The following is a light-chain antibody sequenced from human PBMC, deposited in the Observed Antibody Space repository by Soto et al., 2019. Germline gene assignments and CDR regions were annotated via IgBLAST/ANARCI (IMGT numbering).Light chain of an antibody. Sequence: EIVMTQSPDTLSVSPGEGATLSCRVSQSIRSNLAWYQQKPGQAPRLLIYDASNRATGIPARFSGSGSGTDFTLTISSLEPEDFAVYYCQQRSNWPLFGGGTKVDIK. CDR1: QSIRSN. CDR2: DAS. V-gene: IGKV3-11*01. J-gene: IGKJ4*01. CDR3: QQRSNWPL.